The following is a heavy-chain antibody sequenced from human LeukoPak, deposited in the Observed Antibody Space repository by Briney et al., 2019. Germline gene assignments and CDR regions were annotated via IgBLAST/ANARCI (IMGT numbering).Heavy chain of an antibody. CDR1: GDSISPYY. V-gene: IGHV4-59*01. Sequence: SETLSLTCAVSGDSISPYYWSWIRQPPGKGLEWIGYVSYRGTTNYIPSLKNRLTMSIDTSKKQFSLKLTSVTAADTAVYFCARDRTGGPDYWGQGILVTVSS. D-gene: IGHD2-8*02. CDR3: ARDRTGGPDY. CDR2: VSYRGTT. J-gene: IGHJ4*02.